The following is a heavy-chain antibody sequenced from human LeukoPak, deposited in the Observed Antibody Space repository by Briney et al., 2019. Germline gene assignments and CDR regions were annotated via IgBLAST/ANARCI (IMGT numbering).Heavy chain of an antibody. CDR2: FDPEDGKT. CDR3: ATARYGSGSYDAFDI. CDR1: GYTLTELS. Sequence: ASVKVSCKVSGYTLTELSMHWVRQAPGKGLEWMGGFDPEDGKTIYAQKFQGRVTVTEDTSTDTAYMELSSLRSEDTAVYYCATARYGSGSYDAFDIWGQGTMVTVSS. D-gene: IGHD3-10*01. J-gene: IGHJ3*02. V-gene: IGHV1-24*01.